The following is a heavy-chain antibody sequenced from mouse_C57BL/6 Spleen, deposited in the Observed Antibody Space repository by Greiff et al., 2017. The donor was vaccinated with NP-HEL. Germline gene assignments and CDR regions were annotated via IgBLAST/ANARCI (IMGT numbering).Heavy chain of an antibody. CDR3: ARAPTVVATDY. CDR1: GYAFSSSW. D-gene: IGHD1-1*01. J-gene: IGHJ2*01. CDR2: IYPGDGDT. V-gene: IGHV1-82*01. Sequence: QVQLKESGPELVKPGASVKISCKASGYAFSSSWMNWVKQRPGKGLEWIGRIYPGDGDTNYNGKFKGKATLTADKSSSTASMQLSSLTSEDSAVYFCARAPTVVATDYWGQGTTLTVSS.